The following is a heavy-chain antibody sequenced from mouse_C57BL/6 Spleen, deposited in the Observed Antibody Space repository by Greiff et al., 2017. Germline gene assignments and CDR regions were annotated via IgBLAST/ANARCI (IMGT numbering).Heavy chain of an antibody. V-gene: IGHV1-5*01. CDR2: IYPGNSDT. CDR1: GYTFTSYW. J-gene: IGHJ3*01. Sequence: EVQWVESGTVLARPGASVKMSCKTSGYTFTSYWMHWVKQRPGQGLEWIGAIYPGNSDTSYNQKFKGKAKLTAVTSASTAYMELSSLTNEDSAVYYCTLYYGSSYEFAYWGQGTLVTVSA. D-gene: IGHD1-1*01. CDR3: TLYYGSSYEFAY.